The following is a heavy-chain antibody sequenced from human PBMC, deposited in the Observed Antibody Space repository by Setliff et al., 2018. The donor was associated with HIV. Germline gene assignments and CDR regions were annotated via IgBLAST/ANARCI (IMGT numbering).Heavy chain of an antibody. CDR1: GYTVTTYG. CDR3: ARDFLGDPDWSLDY. Sequence: ASVKVSCKASGYTVTTYGISWVRQAPGQGLEWMGYIDANTGIPTYAQALSGRFVFSLDTAVTTAYLQISSLTAEDTAVYYCARDFLGDPDWSLDYWGQGTLVTVSS. V-gene: IGHV7-4-1*02. J-gene: IGHJ4*02. CDR2: IDANTGIP. D-gene: IGHD3-9*01.